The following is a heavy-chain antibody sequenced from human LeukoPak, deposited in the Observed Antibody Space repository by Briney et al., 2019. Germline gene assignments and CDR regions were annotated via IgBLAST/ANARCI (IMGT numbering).Heavy chain of an antibody. J-gene: IGHJ4*02. CDR1: GGSFSGYY. CDR3: ARLAGGRDGYNFADY. CDR2: INHSGST. V-gene: IGHV4-34*01. D-gene: IGHD5-24*01. Sequence: SETLSLTCAVYGGSFSGYYWSWIRQPPGKGLEWIGEINHSGSTNYNPSLKSRVTISVDTSKNQFSLKLSSVTAADTAVYYCARLAGGRDGYNFADYWGQGTLVTVSS.